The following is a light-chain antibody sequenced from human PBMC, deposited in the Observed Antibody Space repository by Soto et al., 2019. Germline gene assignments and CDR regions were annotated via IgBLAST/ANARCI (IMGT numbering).Light chain of an antibody. CDR3: SSYRTSNTVV. V-gene: IGLV2-14*01. CDR2: EVD. Sequence: QSVLTQPASVSGSPGQSITISCTGTSSDVGGYNYVAWYQQYPGQAPKLMIYEVDHRPSGVSNRFSGSKSGNTASLTISGLQAEDEADYYCSSYRTSNTVVFGGGTQLTVL. J-gene: IGLJ2*01. CDR1: SSDVGGYNY.